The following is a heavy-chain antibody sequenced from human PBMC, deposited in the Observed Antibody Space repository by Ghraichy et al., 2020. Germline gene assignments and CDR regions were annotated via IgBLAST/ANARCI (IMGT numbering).Heavy chain of an antibody. J-gene: IGHJ4*02. Sequence: SETLSLTCTVSGGSISSSSYYWGWIRQPPGKGLEWIGSIYYSGSTYYNPSLKSRVTISVDTSKNQFSLKLSSVTAADTAVYYCARLGELELPGYWGQGTLVTVSS. D-gene: IGHD1-7*01. V-gene: IGHV4-39*01. CDR3: ARLGELELPGY. CDR2: IYYSGST. CDR1: GGSISSSSYY.